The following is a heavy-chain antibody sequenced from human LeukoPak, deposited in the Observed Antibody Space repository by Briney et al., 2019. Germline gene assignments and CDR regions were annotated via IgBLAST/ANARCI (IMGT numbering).Heavy chain of an antibody. CDR1: GFTFSAYV. J-gene: IGHJ4*02. Sequence: QPGGSLRLSCAASGFTFSAYVMTWVRQAPGKGLEWVSTISVGGETTFYADSVKGRFTISRDNSKYTLYLQMNSLRAEDTAVYYCAKGGSGSYYDRIDFWGQGTPVTVSS. V-gene: IGHV3-23*01. D-gene: IGHD1-26*01. CDR2: ISVGGETT. CDR3: AKGGSGSYYDRIDF.